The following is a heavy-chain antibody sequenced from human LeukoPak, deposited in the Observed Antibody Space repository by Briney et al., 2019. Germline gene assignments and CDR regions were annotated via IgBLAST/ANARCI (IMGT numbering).Heavy chain of an antibody. CDR1: GDSISSSHW. CDR3: ARGGPYSSGWYNYYYYMDV. J-gene: IGHJ6*03. D-gene: IGHD6-19*01. Sequence: SETLSLTCAVSGDSISSSHWWSWVRQSPGKGLEWIGEINHSGSTNYNPSLKSRVTISVDTSKNQFSLKLSSVTAADTAVYYCARGGPYSSGWYNYYYYMDVWGKGTTVTVSS. V-gene: IGHV4-4*02. CDR2: INHSGST.